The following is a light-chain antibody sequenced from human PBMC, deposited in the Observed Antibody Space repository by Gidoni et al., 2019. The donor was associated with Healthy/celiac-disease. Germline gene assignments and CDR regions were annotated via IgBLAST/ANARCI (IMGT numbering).Light chain of an antibody. J-gene: IGLJ2*01. V-gene: IGLV3-25*03. CDR1: ALPKQY. CDR2: KDS. CDR3: QSADSSGTYYVV. Sequence: SYALTQPPSVSVSPGQTTRITCSGDALPKQYAHWYQQKPGQAPVLVIYKDSERPSGIPERFSGSSSGTTVTLTISGVQAEDEADYYCQSADSSGTYYVVFGGGTKLTVL.